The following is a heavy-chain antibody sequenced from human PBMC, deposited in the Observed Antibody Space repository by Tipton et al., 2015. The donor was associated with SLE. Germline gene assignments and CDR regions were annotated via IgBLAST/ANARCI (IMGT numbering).Heavy chain of an antibody. CDR1: GGSFSGYY. CDR2: INHSGST. J-gene: IGHJ6*03. CDR3: ARGRGATMIRGVISYYYYHYYMDV. D-gene: IGHD3-10*01. V-gene: IGHV4-34*01. Sequence: TLSLTCAVYGGSFSGYYWSWIRQPPGKGLEWIGEINHSGSTNYNPSLKSRVTISVDTSKNQFSLKLSSVTAADTAVYYCARGRGATMIRGVISYYYYHYYMDVWRKGTTVTVAS.